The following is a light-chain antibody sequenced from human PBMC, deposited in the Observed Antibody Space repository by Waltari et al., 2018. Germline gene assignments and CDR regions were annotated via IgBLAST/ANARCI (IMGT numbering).Light chain of an antibody. CDR1: SSDVGGYKY. Sequence: QSALTQPASVSGSPGQSSTISCTGTSSDVGGYKYVPWYQQHPGKAPKLMIYEVSNRPSGVSNRFSGSKSGNTASLTISGLQAEDEADYYCSSYTSSSTLVVFGGGTKLTVL. CDR2: EVS. J-gene: IGLJ2*01. V-gene: IGLV2-14*01. CDR3: SSYTSSSTLVV.